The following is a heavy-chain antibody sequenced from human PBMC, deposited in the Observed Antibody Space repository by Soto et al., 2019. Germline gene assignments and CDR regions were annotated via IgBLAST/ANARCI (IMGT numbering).Heavy chain of an antibody. Sequence: SGPTLVNPTQTLTLTCTFSGFSLSTSGMCVSWIRQPPGKALEWLALIDWDDDKYYSTSLKTRLTISKGTSKNQVVLTMTNMDPVDTATYYCARIRGNYGGNSGDYYFDYWGQGTLVTVS. D-gene: IGHD4-17*01. CDR3: ARIRGNYGGNSGDYYFDY. CDR2: IDWDDDK. J-gene: IGHJ4*02. CDR1: GFSLSTSGMC. V-gene: IGHV2-70*01.